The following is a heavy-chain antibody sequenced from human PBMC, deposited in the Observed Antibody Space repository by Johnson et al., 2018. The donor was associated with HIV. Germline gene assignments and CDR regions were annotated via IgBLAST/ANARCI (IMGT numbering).Heavy chain of an antibody. D-gene: IGHD5-18*01. CDR1: GFTFDDYG. CDR2: INWNGGNT. J-gene: IGHJ3*02. V-gene: IGHV3-20*04. CDR3: AKTEDRGYRMETGAFDI. Sequence: MLLVESGGGVVQPGRSLRLSCAASGFTFDDYGMSWVRQAPGKGLEWVSGINWNGGNTGYADSVKGRFTISRDNSKNTLYLQMNSLRDEDTAVYYCAKTEDRGYRMETGAFDIWGQGTMVTVSS.